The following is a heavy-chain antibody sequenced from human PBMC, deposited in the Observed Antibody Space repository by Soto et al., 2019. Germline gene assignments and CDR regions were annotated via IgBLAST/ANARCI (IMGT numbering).Heavy chain of an antibody. J-gene: IGHJ4*02. D-gene: IGHD2-21*02. Sequence: PLRLSCTASGFTFVDYARSWFRQAPGKGLEWVGFIRSKAYGGTTEYAASVKGRFTISRDDSKSIAYLQMNSLKTEDTAVYYCTRGGDYYFDYWGQGALVTVSS. CDR3: TRGGDYYFDY. CDR2: IRSKAYGGTT. V-gene: IGHV3-49*03. CDR1: GFTFVDYA.